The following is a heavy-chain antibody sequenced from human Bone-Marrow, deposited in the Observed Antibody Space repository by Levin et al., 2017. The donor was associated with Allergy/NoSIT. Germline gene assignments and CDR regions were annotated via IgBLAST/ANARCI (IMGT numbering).Heavy chain of an antibody. Sequence: GESLKISCAASGFTFSSYGMHWVRQAPGKGLEWVAVISYDGSNKYYADSVKGRFTISRDNSKNTLYLQMNSLRAEDTAVYYCAKDHMTTDAFDSWGQGTMVTVSS. CDR1: GFTFSSYG. V-gene: IGHV3-30*18. CDR2: ISYDGSNK. CDR3: AKDHMTTDAFDS. J-gene: IGHJ3*02. D-gene: IGHD4-11*01.